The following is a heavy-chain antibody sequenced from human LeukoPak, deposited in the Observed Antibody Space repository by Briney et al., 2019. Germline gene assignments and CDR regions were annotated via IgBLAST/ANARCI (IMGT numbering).Heavy chain of an antibody. CDR3: AKDLYCSGGNCYSPFDY. Sequence: GGSLRLSCAASGFTFDDYATHWVRQAPGKGLEWVSLISADGGSTYYADSVKGRFTISRDNSKNSLYLQMNSLRTEDTALYYCAKDLYCSGGNCYSPFDYWGQGTLVTVSS. D-gene: IGHD2-15*01. CDR1: GFTFDDYA. V-gene: IGHV3-43*02. CDR2: ISADGGST. J-gene: IGHJ4*02.